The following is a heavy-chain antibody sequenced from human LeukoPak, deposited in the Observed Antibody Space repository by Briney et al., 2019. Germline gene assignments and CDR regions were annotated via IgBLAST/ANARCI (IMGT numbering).Heavy chain of an antibody. V-gene: IGHV4-61*02. D-gene: IGHD5-12*01. Sequence: SETLSLTCTVSGGSISSGSYYWSWIRQPAGKGLEWIGRIYTSGSTNYNPSLKSRVTISVDTSKNQFSLKLSSVTAADTAVYYCARDGHGGYRMVYWGQGTLVTVSS. CDR3: ARDGHGGYRMVY. CDR2: IYTSGST. J-gene: IGHJ4*02. CDR1: GGSISSGSYY.